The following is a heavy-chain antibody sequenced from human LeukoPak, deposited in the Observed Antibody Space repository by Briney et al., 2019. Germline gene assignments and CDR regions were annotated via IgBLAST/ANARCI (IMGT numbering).Heavy chain of an antibody. Sequence: GGSLRLSCSASGFTFSSYSMNWVRQAPGKGLEWVSSIGTFSSYIYYADSLKGRFTISRENAKNSLYLQMNSLRAEDTAVYYCARRATSERGHSYGLDYWGQGTLVTVSS. J-gene: IGHJ4*02. CDR2: IGTFSSYI. CDR3: ARRATSERGHSYGLDY. CDR1: GFTFSSYS. D-gene: IGHD5-18*01. V-gene: IGHV3-21*01.